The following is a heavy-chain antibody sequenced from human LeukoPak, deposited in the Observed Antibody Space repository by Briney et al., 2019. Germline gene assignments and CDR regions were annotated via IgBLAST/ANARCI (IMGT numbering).Heavy chain of an antibody. V-gene: IGHV5-10-1*01. D-gene: IGHD5-18*01. CDR2: IDPSDSYT. Sequence: PGESLKISCKGSGYSFTSYWISWVRKMPGKGLEWMGRIDPSDSYTNYSPSFQGHVTISADKSISTAYLQWSSLKAPDTAMYYCARVPRGYSYNYFDYWGQGTLVTVSS. CDR3: ARVPRGYSYNYFDY. J-gene: IGHJ4*02. CDR1: GYSFTSYW.